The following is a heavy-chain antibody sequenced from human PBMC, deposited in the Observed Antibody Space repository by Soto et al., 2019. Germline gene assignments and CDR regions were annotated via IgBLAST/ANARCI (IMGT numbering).Heavy chain of an antibody. J-gene: IGHJ3*02. CDR3: ARSHSSGTPPNAFDI. CDR2: IIPIFGTA. CDR1: GGTFSSYA. Sequence: QVQLVQSGAEVKKPGSSVKVSCKASGGTFSSYAISWVRQAPGQGLEWMGGIIPIFGTANYAQKFQGRVTIXXVXSXXTAYMELSSLRSEDTAVYYCARSHSSGTPPNAFDIWGQGTMVTVSS. D-gene: IGHD1-26*01. V-gene: IGHV1-69*12.